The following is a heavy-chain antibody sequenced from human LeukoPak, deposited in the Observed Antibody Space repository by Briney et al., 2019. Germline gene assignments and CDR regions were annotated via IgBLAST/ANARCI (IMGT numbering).Heavy chain of an antibody. CDR1: GFTFSDYY. D-gene: IGHD1-26*01. CDR3: ARVMRSGSPFDY. J-gene: IGHJ4*02. CDR2: ISSSGSAI. V-gene: IGHV3-11*01. Sequence: TGGSLRLSCAASGFTFSDYYMSWIRQAPGKGLEWVSYISSSGSAIHYADSVKGRFTISRDNAKNSLYLQMNSLRAEDTAVYYCARVMRSGSPFDYWGQGTLVTVSS.